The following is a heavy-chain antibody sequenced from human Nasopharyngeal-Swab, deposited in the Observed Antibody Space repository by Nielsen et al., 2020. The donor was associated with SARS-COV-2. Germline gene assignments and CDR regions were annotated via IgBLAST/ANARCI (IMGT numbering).Heavy chain of an antibody. CDR3: ARGAVMSDSSEYYYYDYGMDV. CDR2: INSDGSST. V-gene: IGHV3-74*01. D-gene: IGHD3-22*01. CDR1: GSTFSSYW. Sequence: GGPLRLSCAASGSTFSSYWMHWVRQAPGKGLVWVSRINSDGSSTSYPDSVKGRFTISRDNAKNTLYLQMNSLRAEDTAVYYCARGAVMSDSSEYYYYDYGMDVWGQGTTVTVSS. J-gene: IGHJ6*02.